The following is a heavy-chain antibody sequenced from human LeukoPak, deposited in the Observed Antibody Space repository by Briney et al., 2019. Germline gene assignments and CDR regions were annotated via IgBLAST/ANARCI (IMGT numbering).Heavy chain of an antibody. J-gene: IGHJ5*02. Sequence: SETLSLTCAVYGGSFSGYYWSWIRQPPGKGLEWIGEINHSGSTNYNPSLKSRVTISVDTSKNQFSQKLSSVTAADTAVYYCASHPYCSSTSCYSWFDPWGQGTLVTVSS. CDR3: ASHPYCSSTSCYSWFDP. D-gene: IGHD2-2*01. V-gene: IGHV4-34*01. CDR1: GGSFSGYY. CDR2: INHSGST.